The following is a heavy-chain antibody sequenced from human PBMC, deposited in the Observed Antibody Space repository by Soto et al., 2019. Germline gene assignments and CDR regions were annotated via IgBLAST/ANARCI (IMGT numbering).Heavy chain of an antibody. CDR1: GYTFTSYF. CDR2: INPSNGKT. D-gene: IGHD2-21*01. CDR3: ARATSPSAIGGGSFGMDV. V-gene: IGHV1-46*01. Sequence: QEQLVQSGAEVEKPGASVNVSCKASGYTFTSYFVHWVRQTPGQGLEWMGLINPSNGKTDHTEKVERIITMTRDTSTSTVYITLSSLKSEATAVYFCARATSPSAIGGGSFGMDVGGEGTTVTVSS. J-gene: IGHJ6*04.